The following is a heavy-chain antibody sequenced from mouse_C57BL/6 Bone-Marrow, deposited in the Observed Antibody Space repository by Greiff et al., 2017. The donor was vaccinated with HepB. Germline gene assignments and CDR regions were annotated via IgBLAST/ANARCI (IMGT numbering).Heavy chain of an antibody. V-gene: IGHV1-72*01. CDR2: IDPNSGGT. CDR3: ARHDYDVRNYAMDY. J-gene: IGHJ4*01. Sequence: VQLKQPGAELVKPGASVKLSCKASGYTFTSYWMHWVKQRPGRGLEWIGRIDPNSGGTKYNEKFKSKATLTVDKPSSTAYMQLSSLTSEDSAVYDGARHDYDVRNYAMDYWGQGTSVTVSS. CDR1: GYTFTSYW. D-gene: IGHD2-4*01.